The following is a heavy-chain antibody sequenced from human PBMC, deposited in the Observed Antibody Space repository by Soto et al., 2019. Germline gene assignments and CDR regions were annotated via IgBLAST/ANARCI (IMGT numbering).Heavy chain of an antibody. D-gene: IGHD3-10*01. CDR2: IWYDGSHE. V-gene: IGHV3-33*01. J-gene: IGHJ4*02. CDR3: ARGFSSWFRGPPDY. CDR1: GFSFSGYG. Sequence: QVQLVESGGGVVQPGRSLRLSCAASGFSFSGYGMHWVRQAPGKGLEWVANIWYDGSHENYTEDVKGRFTISRDNSKNTLYLQMNSLRAEDTAVYYCARGFSSWFRGPPDYWGQGTQVTVSS.